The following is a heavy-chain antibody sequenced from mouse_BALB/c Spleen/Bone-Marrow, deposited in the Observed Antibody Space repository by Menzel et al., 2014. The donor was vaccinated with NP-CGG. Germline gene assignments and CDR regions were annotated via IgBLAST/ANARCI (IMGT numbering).Heavy chain of an antibody. J-gene: IGHJ3*01. CDR3: ARKHYYSGFAD. V-gene: IGHV5-17*02. D-gene: IGHD1-1*01. Sequence: EVHLVESGGGLVQPGGSRKLSCAASGFTFSSFGMHWVRQAPEKGLEWVAYISSDSCTIYYADTVKGRFTISRDNPKNTLFLQMTSLRSEDTAMYYCARKHYYSGFADWGQGTLVTVSA. CDR1: GFTFSSFG. CDR2: ISSDSCTI.